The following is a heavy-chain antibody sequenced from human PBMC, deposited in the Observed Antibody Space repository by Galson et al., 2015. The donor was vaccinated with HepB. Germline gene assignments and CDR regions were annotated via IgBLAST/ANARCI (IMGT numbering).Heavy chain of an antibody. J-gene: IGHJ4*02. D-gene: IGHD3-10*01. Sequence: QSGAEVKKPGESLKISCKGSGYSFTSYWIGWVRQMPGKGLEWMGIIYPGDSDTRYSPSFQGQVTISADKSISTAYLQWSSLKASDTAMYYCARLAQPSSVRSYCDYWGQGTLVTVSS. V-gene: IGHV5-51*01. CDR3: ARLAQPSSVRSYCDY. CDR1: GYSFTSYW. CDR2: IYPGDSDT.